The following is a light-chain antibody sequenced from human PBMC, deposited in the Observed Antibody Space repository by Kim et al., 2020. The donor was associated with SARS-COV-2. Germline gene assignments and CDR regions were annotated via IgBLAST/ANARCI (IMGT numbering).Light chain of an antibody. CDR3: QQYDNLPT. Sequence: DIQMTQSPSSLSTSVGDRVTITCQASQDISNYLNWNQQKTGKAPKLLIYDASNLETGVPSRFSGSGSGTDFTFTISSLQPEDIATYYCQQYDNLPTFGGGTKVDIK. J-gene: IGKJ4*01. CDR2: DAS. V-gene: IGKV1-33*01. CDR1: QDISNY.